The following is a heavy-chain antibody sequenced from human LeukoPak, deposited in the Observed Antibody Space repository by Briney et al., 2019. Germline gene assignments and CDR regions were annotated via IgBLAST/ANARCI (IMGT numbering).Heavy chain of an antibody. CDR3: ARIRGSRYYLDY. D-gene: IGHD6-13*01. CDR2: IDWDDDK. Sequence: SGPTLVKPTQTLTLTCTFSGFSLSTSGLCVSWIRQPPVKALEWLARIDWDDDKYYNTSLKTRLTISKDTSKNQVVLTMTNMDPVDTATYYCARIRGSRYYLDYWGQGTLVTVSS. V-gene: IGHV2-70*11. J-gene: IGHJ4*02. CDR1: GFSLSTSGLC.